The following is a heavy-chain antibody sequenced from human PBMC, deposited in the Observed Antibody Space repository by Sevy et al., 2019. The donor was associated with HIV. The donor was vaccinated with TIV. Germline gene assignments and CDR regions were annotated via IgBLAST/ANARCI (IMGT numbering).Heavy chain of an antibody. CDR3: ARDLVIPATTDYFYYGMDV. D-gene: IGHD2-15*01. Sequence: GGSLRLSCAASGFTIRTYNMNWVRQAPGKGLEWVSSISSSSNYIYYADSVKGRFTISRDNAKNSLYLQMSSLRAEDTAVYYCARDLVIPATTDYFYYGMDVWGQGTTVTVSS. CDR1: GFTIRTYN. CDR2: ISSSSNYI. J-gene: IGHJ6*02. V-gene: IGHV3-21*01.